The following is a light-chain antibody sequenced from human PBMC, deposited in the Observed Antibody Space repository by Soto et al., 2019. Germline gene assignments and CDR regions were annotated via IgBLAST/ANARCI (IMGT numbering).Light chain of an antibody. J-gene: IGKJ1*01. CDR1: QSVSSN. CDR2: GAS. V-gene: IGKV3-15*01. Sequence: EIVLTQSPATLSVSPWERATLSCRASQSVSSNLAWYQQKPGQAPRLLIYGASTRATGIPARFSGSGPGTEFTLTISSLQSEDFAVYYCQQYKNWPPTWPFGQGTKVDIK. CDR3: QQYKNWPPTWP.